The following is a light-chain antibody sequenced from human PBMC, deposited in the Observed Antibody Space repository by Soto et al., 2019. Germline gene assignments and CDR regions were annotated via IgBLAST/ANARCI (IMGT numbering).Light chain of an antibody. CDR3: QHYGDSPPFT. V-gene: IGKV3-20*01. CDR2: GTS. CDR1: QSVSSSY. Sequence: EIVLTQSPATLSLSPGERATLSCGASQSVSSSYLAWYQQKPGQAPRLLMSGTSRRATGIPDRFSGSGSGTDFTLSISRLEPEDFAVYYCQHYGDSPPFTFGPGTKVDIK. J-gene: IGKJ3*01.